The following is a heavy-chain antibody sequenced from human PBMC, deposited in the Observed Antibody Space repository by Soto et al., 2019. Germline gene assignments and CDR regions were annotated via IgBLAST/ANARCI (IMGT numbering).Heavy chain of an antibody. D-gene: IGHD3-10*01. CDR1: GFTFSSYG. J-gene: IGHJ6*03. Sequence: GGSLRLSCAASGFTFSSYGMHWVRQAPGKGLEWVAVISYDGSNKYYADSVKGRFTISRDNSKNTLYLQMNSLRAEDTAVYYCAKFGDSISWIRPAKDYYMDVWGKGTTVTVSS. CDR2: ISYDGSNK. CDR3: AKFGDSISWIRPAKDYYMDV. V-gene: IGHV3-30*18.